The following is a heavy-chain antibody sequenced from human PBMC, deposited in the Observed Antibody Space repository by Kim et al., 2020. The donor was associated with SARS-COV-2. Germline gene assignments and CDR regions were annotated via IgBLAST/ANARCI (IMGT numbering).Heavy chain of an antibody. CDR3: ARKWHIVATSDY. V-gene: IGHV7-4-1*02. J-gene: IGHJ4*02. Sequence: TYGKGFTGRFFFSLDTSVSTAYLQISSLKAEDTAVYYCARKWHIVATSDYWGQGTLVTVSS. D-gene: IGHD5-12*01.